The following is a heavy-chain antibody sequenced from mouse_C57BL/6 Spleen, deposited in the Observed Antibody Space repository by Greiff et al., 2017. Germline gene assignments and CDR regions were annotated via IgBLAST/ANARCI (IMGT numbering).Heavy chain of an antibody. V-gene: IGHV1-26*01. CDR1: GYTFTDYY. D-gene: IGHD2-1*01. CDR3: ARTNGNYAAWFAY. J-gene: IGHJ3*01. CDR2: INPNSGST. Sequence: VQLQQSGPELVRPGASVKLSCKASGYTFTDYYINWVKQSPGKGLEWIGDINPNSGSTSYNEKFKGKATLTVDKSSSTAYMELRSLTSEDSAVYYCARTNGNYAAWFAYWGQGTLVTVSA.